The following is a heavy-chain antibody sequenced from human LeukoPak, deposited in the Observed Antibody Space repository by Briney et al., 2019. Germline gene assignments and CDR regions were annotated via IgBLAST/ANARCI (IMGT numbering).Heavy chain of an antibody. Sequence: GASVTVSCTASGYTFTGYYMHWVRQAPGQGLEWMGWINPNSGGTNYAQKFQGRVTMTRDTSISTAYMELSRLRSDDTAVYYCALPSSSWYESPFDYWGQGTLVTVSS. D-gene: IGHD6-13*01. J-gene: IGHJ4*02. CDR3: ALPSSSWYESPFDY. CDR1: GYTFTGYY. CDR2: INPNSGGT. V-gene: IGHV1-2*02.